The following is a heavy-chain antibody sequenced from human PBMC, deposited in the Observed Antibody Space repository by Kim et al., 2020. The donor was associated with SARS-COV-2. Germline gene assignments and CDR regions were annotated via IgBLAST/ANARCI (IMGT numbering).Heavy chain of an antibody. D-gene: IGHD3-16*01. V-gene: IGHV4-39*01. Sequence: SETLSLTCTVSGGSISSSSYYWGWIRQPPGKGLEWIGSIYYSGSTYYNPSLKSRVTISVDTSKNQFSLKLSSVTAADTAVYYCARPLKIGRGGESYYGMDVCGQGTTVTVSS. CDR3: ARPLKIGRGGESYYGMDV. J-gene: IGHJ6*02. CDR1: GGSISSSSYY. CDR2: IYYSGST.